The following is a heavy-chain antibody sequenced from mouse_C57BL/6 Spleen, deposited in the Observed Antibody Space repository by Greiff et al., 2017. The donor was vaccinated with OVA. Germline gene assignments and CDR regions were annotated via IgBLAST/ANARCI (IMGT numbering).Heavy chain of an antibody. CDR3: ASPDGYYGY. CDR1: GFSLTSYG. D-gene: IGHD2-3*01. CDR2: IWSGGST. Sequence: VQLVESGPGLVQPSQSLSITCTVSGFSLTSYGVHWVRQSPGKGLEWLGVIWSGGSTDYNAAFISRLSISKDNSKSQVFFKMNSLQADDTAIYYCASPDGYYGYWGQGTTLTVSS. V-gene: IGHV2-2*01. J-gene: IGHJ2*01.